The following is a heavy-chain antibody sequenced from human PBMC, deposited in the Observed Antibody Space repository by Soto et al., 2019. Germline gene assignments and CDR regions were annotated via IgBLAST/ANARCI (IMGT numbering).Heavy chain of an antibody. D-gene: IGHD3-10*01. CDR2: INNDGSST. CDR3: ASGGVAGSGTFYNDY. J-gene: IGHJ4*02. CDR1: GFTFSSYW. V-gene: IGHV3-74*01. Sequence: EVQLVESGGGLVQPGGSLRLSCAASGFTFSSYWMHWVRQAPGKGLVWVSRINNDGSSTSYADSVKGRLTISRDNAKNTLYLHVNSLRAEDTAVYYCASGGVAGSGTFYNDYWGRGTLVTVSS.